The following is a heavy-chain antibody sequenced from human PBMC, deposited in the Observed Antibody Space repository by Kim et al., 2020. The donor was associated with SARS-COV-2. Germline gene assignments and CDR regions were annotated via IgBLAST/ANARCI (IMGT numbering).Heavy chain of an antibody. D-gene: IGHD3-10*01. CDR2: VSHDGTQK. CDR1: GFTFSSYD. CDR3: ARVGPMIGGIIVNYYAMDV. V-gene: IGHV3-30*03. J-gene: IGHJ6*02. Sequence: GGSLRLSCTASGFTFSSYDIHWVRQAPGKGQEWVALVSHDGTQKSHADSVKGRFTISRDNSKKTLYLQMNSLRHEDTAVYYCARVGPMIGGIIVNYYAMDVWGHGTTVTVSS.